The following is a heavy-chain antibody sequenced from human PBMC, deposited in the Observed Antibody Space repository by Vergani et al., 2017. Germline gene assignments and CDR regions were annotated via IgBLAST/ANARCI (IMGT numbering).Heavy chain of an antibody. CDR1: GYTFTSYA. Sequence: QVQLVQSGAEVKKPGASVKVSCKASGYTFTSYAMHWVRQAPGKGLEWVAVISYDGSNKYYADSVKGRFTISRDNSKNTLYLQMNSLRAEDTAVYYCARDRAVAGTGFDYWGQGTLVTVSS. CDR2: ISYDGSNK. D-gene: IGHD6-19*01. CDR3: ARDRAVAGTGFDY. V-gene: IGHV3-30-3*01. J-gene: IGHJ4*02.